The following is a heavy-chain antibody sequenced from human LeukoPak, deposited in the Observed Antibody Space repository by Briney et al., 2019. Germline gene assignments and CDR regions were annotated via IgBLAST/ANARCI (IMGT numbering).Heavy chain of an antibody. J-gene: IGHJ6*02. CDR3: ARIVVVPAAMDTYYYYYYGMDV. Sequence: SETLSLTCAVYGGSFSGYYWSWIRQPPGKGLEWIGEINHSGSTNYNPSLKSRVTISVDTSKNQFSLKLSSVTAADTAVYYCARIVVVPAAMDTYYYYYYGMDVWGQGTTVTVSS. V-gene: IGHV4-34*01. CDR2: INHSGST. D-gene: IGHD2-2*01. CDR1: GGSFSGYY.